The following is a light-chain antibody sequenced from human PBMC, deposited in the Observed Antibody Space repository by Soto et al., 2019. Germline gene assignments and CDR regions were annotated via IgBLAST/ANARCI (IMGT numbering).Light chain of an antibody. CDR2: EVS. Sequence: QSVLTQPASVSGSPGQSITISCTGTSSDVGSYNLVSWYQQHPGKAPKVMIYEVSKRPSGVSNRFSGSKSGNTASLTISGLQAEDETDYYCCSYAGSSTLYVFGTGTKLTVL. CDR1: SSDVGSYNL. J-gene: IGLJ1*01. CDR3: CSYAGSSTLYV. V-gene: IGLV2-23*02.